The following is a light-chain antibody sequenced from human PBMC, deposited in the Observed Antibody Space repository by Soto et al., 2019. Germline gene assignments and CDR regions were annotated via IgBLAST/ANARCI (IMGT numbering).Light chain of an antibody. V-gene: IGKV3-15*01. CDR3: QQHNKWPPIN. Sequence: EIVMTQSPATMSVSPWERSTLSFISSQSVSSNLAWYQQKPGQAPRLLIYGASTRATGIPARFSGSGSGTEFTLTISSLQSEDFAVYYCQQHNKWPPINFGQGTRLEIK. J-gene: IGKJ5*01. CDR1: QSVSSN. CDR2: GAS.